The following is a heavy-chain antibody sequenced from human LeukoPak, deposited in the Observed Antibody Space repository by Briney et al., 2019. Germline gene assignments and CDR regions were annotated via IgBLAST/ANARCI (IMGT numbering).Heavy chain of an antibody. CDR1: GGSISSYY. J-gene: IGHJ6*02. Sequence: SETLSLTCTVSGGSISSYYWSWIRQPPGKGLEWIGYIYYSGSTNYNPSLKSRVTISVDTSKNQFSLKLSSVTAADTAVYYCARRYLDYGDSDPPLYYGMDVWGQGTTVTVSS. CDR3: ARRYLDYGDSDPPLYYGMDV. V-gene: IGHV4-59*08. D-gene: IGHD4-17*01. CDR2: IYYSGST.